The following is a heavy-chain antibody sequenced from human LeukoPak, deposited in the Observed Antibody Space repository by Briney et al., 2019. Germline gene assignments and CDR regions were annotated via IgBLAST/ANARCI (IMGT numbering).Heavy chain of an antibody. D-gene: IGHD7-27*01. CDR1: GFTVSSYY. J-gene: IGHJ4*02. CDR3: ARDLLFRAGDPLDY. V-gene: IGHV3-7*01. Sequence: GGSLRLSCAASGFTVSSYYMTWVRQAPGKGLEWVANIKQDGSEKYYVDSVKGRFTISRDNAQNSLYLQMNSLRAEDTAVYYCARDLLFRAGDPLDYWGQGTLVTVSS. CDR2: IKQDGSEK.